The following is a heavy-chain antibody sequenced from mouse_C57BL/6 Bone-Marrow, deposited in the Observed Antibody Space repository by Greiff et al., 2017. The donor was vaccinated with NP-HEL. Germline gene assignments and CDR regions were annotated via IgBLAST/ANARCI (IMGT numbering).Heavy chain of an antibody. CDR2: INPSSGYT. J-gene: IGHJ3*01. CDR3: ARGLGRGPY. Sequence: QVQLKQSGAELARPGASVKMSCKASGYTFTSYTMHWVKQRPGQGLEWIGYINPSSGYTKYNQKFKDKATLTADKSSSTAYMQLSSLTSEDSAVYYCARGLGRGPYWGQGTLVTVSA. D-gene: IGHD4-1*01. CDR1: GYTFTSYT. V-gene: IGHV1-4*01.